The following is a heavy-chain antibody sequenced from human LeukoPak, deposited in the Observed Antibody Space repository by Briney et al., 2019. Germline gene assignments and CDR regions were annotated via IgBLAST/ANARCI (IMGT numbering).Heavy chain of an antibody. CDR2: ISAYNGNT. D-gene: IGHD2-2*02. J-gene: IGHJ5*02. V-gene: IGHV1-18*01. CDR1: GYTFTSYG. Sequence: GASVKVSCKASGYTFTSYGISWVRQAPGQGLEWMGWISAYNGNTNYAQKLQGRVTMTTDTSTSTAYMELRSLRSDEPAVYYCARTDCSSTSCYNGGNNWFDPWGQGTLVTVSS. CDR3: ARTDCSSTSCYNGGNNWFDP.